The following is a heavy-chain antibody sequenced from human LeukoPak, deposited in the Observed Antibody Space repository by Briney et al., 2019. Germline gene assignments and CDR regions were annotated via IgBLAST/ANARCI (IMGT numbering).Heavy chain of an antibody. CDR3: ATSRDYFHDSSGYWTD. V-gene: IGHV1-24*01. J-gene: IGHJ4*02. CDR2: FDPEDGET. Sequence: ASVKVSCKVSGYSLTALSMHWVRQAAGKGLEWMGGFDPEDGETFYAQKFQGRVTVTEDTSTDTAYMELSSLRSEDTAVYYCATSRDYFHDSSGYWTDWGQGTLVIVSS. D-gene: IGHD3-22*01. CDR1: GYSLTALS.